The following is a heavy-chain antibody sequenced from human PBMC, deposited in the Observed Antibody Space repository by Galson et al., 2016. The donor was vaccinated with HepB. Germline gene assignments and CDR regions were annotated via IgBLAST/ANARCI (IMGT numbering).Heavy chain of an antibody. V-gene: IGHV4-31*03. CDR2: IYYYGST. CDR3: AREESAGRDFCPAVDV. J-gene: IGHJ6*02. D-gene: IGHD3/OR15-3a*01. Sequence: TLSLTCTVSGGSISSGDYYWSWIRQHPGKGLEWIGYIYYYGSTYYSPSLRSRVTLSVDTSKNQFSLKLISVTAADTAVYYCAREESAGRDFCPAVDVWGPETTGTVSS. CDR1: GGSISSGDYY.